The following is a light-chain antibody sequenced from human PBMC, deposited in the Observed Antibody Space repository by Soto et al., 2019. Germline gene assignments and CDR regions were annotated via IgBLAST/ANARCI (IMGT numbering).Light chain of an antibody. V-gene: IGKV3-15*01. CDR2: RTS. J-gene: IGKJ4*01. CDR3: QQYNNWPSAT. Sequence: EIVMTQSPATRSLSPGERATLSCRASQSISSKLAWYQQKPGQAPRLLMFRTSSRATGFPARFSGSGSGTEFNLTISSLQSEDFGVYYCQQYNNWPSATFGGGTKVDIK. CDR1: QSISSK.